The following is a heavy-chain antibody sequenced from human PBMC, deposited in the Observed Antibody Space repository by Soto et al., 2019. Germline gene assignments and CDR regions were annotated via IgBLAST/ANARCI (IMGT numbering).Heavy chain of an antibody. D-gene: IGHD2-15*01. CDR3: ARAPCSGGSCSFDY. CDR1: GGSISGGGYY. J-gene: IGHJ4*02. Sequence: QVQLQESGPGLVKPSQTLSLTCTVSGGSISGGGYYWSWIRQHPGKGLEWIGYIYYSGSTYYNPSLKSRVTISVDTSKNQFSLKLSSVTAADTAVYYCARAPCSGGSCSFDYWGQGTLVTVSS. V-gene: IGHV4-31*03. CDR2: IYYSGST.